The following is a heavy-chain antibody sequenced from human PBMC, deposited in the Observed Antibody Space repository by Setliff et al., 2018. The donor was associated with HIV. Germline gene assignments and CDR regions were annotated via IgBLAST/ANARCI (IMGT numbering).Heavy chain of an antibody. V-gene: IGHV3-7*01. D-gene: IGHD2-21*02. CDR1: GFTFSSRW. J-gene: IGHJ4*02. CDR3: TSDLPGGDSDFFDS. CDR2: IKQDGSEN. Sequence: PGGSLRLSCAASGFTFSSRWMTWVRQAPGKGLEWVANIKQDGSENYFVDSVKGRFTISKDNTRSSLFLHMDSLTAEDTAVYYCTSDLPGGDSDFFDSWGQGSLVTVSS.